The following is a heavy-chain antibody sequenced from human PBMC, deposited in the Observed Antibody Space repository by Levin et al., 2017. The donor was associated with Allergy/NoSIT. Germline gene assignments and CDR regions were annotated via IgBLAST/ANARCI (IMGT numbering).Heavy chain of an antibody. Sequence: LPGGSLRLSCAASGFTFSSYAMSWVRQAPGKGLEWVSAISGSGGSTYYADSVKGRFTISRDNSKNTLYLQMNSLRAEDTAVYYCAKAVLGGKGSDSSGPSFGGQGTLVTVSS. CDR1: GFTFSSYA. CDR3: AKAVLGGKGSDSSGPSF. V-gene: IGHV3-23*01. CDR2: ISGSGGST. J-gene: IGHJ4*02. D-gene: IGHD3-22*01.